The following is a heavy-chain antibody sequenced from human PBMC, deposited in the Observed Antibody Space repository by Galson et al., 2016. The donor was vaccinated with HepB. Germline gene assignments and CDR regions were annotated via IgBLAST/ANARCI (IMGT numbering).Heavy chain of an antibody. J-gene: IGHJ4*02. Sequence: SLRLSCAASGFSFSSYSMNWVRQAPGKGLEWVSFISDTSDYIYHADSLKGRFTISRDNTKNLAFLQMDSLRAEDTAVYYCARNLFSGAGYSVDYWGQGTLVTVSS. CDR3: ARNLFSGAGYSVDY. V-gene: IGHV3-21*01. CDR1: GFSFSSYS. CDR2: ISDTSDYI. D-gene: IGHD2-15*01.